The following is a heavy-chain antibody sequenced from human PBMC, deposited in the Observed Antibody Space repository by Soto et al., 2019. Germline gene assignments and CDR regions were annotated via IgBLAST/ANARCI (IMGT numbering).Heavy chain of an antibody. Sequence: QLQLQESGPGLVKPSETLSLTCTVSGGSISSSSYYWSWIRQPPGKGLEWIGSIYYSGSTYYNPSLKSRVTISVDTSKNQFSLKLSSVTAADTAVYYCARLMVALTPPRGYYYYGMDVWGQGTTVTVSS. V-gene: IGHV4-39*01. CDR3: ARLMVALTPPRGYYYYGMDV. CDR2: IYYSGST. D-gene: IGHD2-8*01. J-gene: IGHJ6*02. CDR1: GGSISSSSYY.